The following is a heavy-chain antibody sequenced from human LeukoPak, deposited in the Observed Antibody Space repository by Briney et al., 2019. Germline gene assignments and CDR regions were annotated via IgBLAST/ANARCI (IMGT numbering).Heavy chain of an antibody. Sequence: GRSLRLSCAASGFIFRYYAMYCVHQAPGKGLDCAAVISYDGSNKYYADSVKGRFTISRDNSKNTLYLQMNSLRAEDTAVYYCASGSATVTTRSFDYWGQGTLVTVSS. J-gene: IGHJ4*02. V-gene: IGHV3-30*04. CDR2: ISYDGSNK. CDR1: GFIFRYYA. CDR3: ASGSATVTTRSFDY. D-gene: IGHD4-11*01.